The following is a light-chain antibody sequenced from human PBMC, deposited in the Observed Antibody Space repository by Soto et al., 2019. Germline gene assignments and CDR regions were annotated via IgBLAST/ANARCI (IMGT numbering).Light chain of an antibody. CDR3: QQRSDWPPFT. V-gene: IGKV3-11*01. J-gene: IGKJ3*01. CDR1: QSVNSY. Sequence: EIVLTQSPATLSLSPGERATLSCRASQSVNSYLAWYQQKPGQAPRLLIYDASNRATGIPARFSGSESGTDFTLTISSLEPEDFAVYYCQQRSDWPPFTFGPGTKVDIK. CDR2: DAS.